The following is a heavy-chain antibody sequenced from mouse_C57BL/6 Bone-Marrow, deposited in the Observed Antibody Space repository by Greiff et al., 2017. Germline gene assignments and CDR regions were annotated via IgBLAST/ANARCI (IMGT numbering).Heavy chain of an antibody. Sequence: QVQLKESGAELARPGASVKLSCKASGYTFTSYGISWVKQRTGQGLEWIGEIYPRSGNTYYNEKFKGKATLTADKSSSTAYMELRSLTSEDSAVYFCASYGSRTRAYWGQGTLVTVSA. CDR3: ASYGSRTRAY. CDR2: IYPRSGNT. J-gene: IGHJ3*01. CDR1: GYTFTSYG. V-gene: IGHV1-81*01. D-gene: IGHD1-1*01.